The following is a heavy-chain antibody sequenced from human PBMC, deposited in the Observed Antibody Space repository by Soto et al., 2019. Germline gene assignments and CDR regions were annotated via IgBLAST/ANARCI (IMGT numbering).Heavy chain of an antibody. Sequence: QLQLQESGPGLVKPSETLSLTCTVSGGSISSSSYYWGWIRQPPGKGLEWIGGIYYSGSTYYNPSLKSRVTISVDTSKNPFSLQLSAVTAADTAVYYCATEVVVVVAATLDYWGQGTLVTVSS. CDR2: IYYSGST. D-gene: IGHD2-15*01. V-gene: IGHV4-39*01. J-gene: IGHJ4*02. CDR3: ATEVVVVVAATLDY. CDR1: GGSISSSSYY.